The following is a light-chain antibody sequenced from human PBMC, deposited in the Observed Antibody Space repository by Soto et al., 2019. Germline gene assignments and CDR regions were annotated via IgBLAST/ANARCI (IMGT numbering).Light chain of an antibody. CDR1: SSDVGGYNY. Sequence: QSALTQPASVSGSPGQSITISCTGTSSDVGGYNYVSWYQQHPGKAPKLMIYDVSNRPSGVSNRFSGSKSGNTVSLTISGLPGEVEVDYYWSSYRSSSTLGGYVFGTGTKLTVL. CDR2: DVS. CDR3: SSYRSSSTLGGYV. V-gene: IGLV2-14*01. J-gene: IGLJ1*01.